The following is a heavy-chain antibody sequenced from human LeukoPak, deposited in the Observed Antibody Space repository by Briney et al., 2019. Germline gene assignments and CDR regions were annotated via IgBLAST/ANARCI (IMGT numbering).Heavy chain of an antibody. CDR1: GYTFTSYY. V-gene: IGHV1-2*02. Sequence: ASVKVSCKASGYTFTSYYMHWVRQAPGQGLEWMGIINPNSGGTNYAQKFQGRVTMTRDTSISTAYMELSRLRSDDTAVYYCARGSGSYGLTDFDYWGQGTLVTVSS. CDR2: INPNSGGT. CDR3: ARGSGSYGLTDFDY. J-gene: IGHJ4*02. D-gene: IGHD1-26*01.